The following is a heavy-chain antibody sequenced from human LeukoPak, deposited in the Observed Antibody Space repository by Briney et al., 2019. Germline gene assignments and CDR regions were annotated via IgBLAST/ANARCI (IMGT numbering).Heavy chain of an antibody. CDR3: ARYIVSYPHDAFDI. D-gene: IGHD1-26*01. J-gene: IGHJ3*02. CDR2: MYYSGST. CDR1: GGSVSSYY. V-gene: IGHV4-59*02. Sequence: SETLSLTCTVSGGSVSSYYWSWIRQPPGKGLEWIGYMYYSGSTSYNPSLKSRVTISVDTSKKQFSLKLSSVTAADTAFYYCARYIVSYPHDAFDIWGQGTMVTVSS.